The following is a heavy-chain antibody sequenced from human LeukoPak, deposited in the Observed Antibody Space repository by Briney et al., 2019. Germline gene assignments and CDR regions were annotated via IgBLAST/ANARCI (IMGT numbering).Heavy chain of an antibody. CDR3: ARTGYCSGDSCYPGWFDP. J-gene: IGHJ5*02. CDR1: GGSVSSVSYY. V-gene: IGHV4-61*01. D-gene: IGHD2-15*01. CDR2: SYYTGST. Sequence: SETLSLTCTVSGGSVSSVSYYWSWIRQPPGKGLEWIGYSYYTGSTNYNPSLKSRVTLSVDTSKNQFSLRLSSVTAADTAVYYCARTGYCSGDSCYPGWFDPWGQGTLVTVSS.